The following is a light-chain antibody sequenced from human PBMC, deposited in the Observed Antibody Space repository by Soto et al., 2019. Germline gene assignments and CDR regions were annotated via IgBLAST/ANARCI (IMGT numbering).Light chain of an antibody. CDR1: QSVSSN. CDR3: QQYNDRPLYT. J-gene: IGKJ2*01. Sequence: EIVMTQSPATLSVSPGERVTLSCRASQSVSSNLAWYLQKPGQAPRLLIYGASTRATGVPARFISSESGTEFTITISSLQSEKSEVFYWQQYNDRPLYTFGQGNKLEIK. V-gene: IGKV3-15*01. CDR2: GAS.